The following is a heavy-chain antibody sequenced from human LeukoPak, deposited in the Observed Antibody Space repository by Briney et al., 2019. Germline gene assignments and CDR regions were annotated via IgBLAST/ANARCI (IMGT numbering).Heavy chain of an antibody. V-gene: IGHV3-30*02. CDR3: ARDYYDSSGYYPHFDY. CDR1: GFTFSNYA. D-gene: IGHD3-22*01. CDR2: IRYDGSKT. Sequence: GGSLRLSCAASGFTFSNYAMHWLRQAPGKGLEWVACIRYDGSKTYYADSVKGRFTISRDNSKHTLYLQMNSLRPEDTAVYYCARDYYDSSGYYPHFDYWGQGTLVTVSS. J-gene: IGHJ4*02.